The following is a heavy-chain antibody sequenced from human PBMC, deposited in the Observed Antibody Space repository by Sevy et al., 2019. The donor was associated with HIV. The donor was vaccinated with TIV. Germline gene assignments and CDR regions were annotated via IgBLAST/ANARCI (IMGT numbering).Heavy chain of an antibody. CDR1: GYTVTSYG. CDR2: ISAYNGNT. D-gene: IGHD3-3*01. CDR3: ARDLGYDFWSGYPDY. V-gene: IGHV1-18*01. J-gene: IGHJ4*02. Sequence: ASVKVSCKASGYTVTSYGISWVRQAPGQGLEWMGWISAYNGNTNYAQKLQGRVTMTTDTSTSTAYMELRSLRSDDTAVYYCARDLGYDFWSGYPDYWGQGTLVTVSS.